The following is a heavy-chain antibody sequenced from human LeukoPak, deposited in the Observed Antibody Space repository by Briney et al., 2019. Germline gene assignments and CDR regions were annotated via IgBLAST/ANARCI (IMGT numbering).Heavy chain of an antibody. CDR3: AKSPSVAPRGYFDY. J-gene: IGHJ4*02. D-gene: IGHD4-23*01. CDR1: GFTFSSYA. Sequence: GGSLRLSCAASGFTFSSYAMSWVRQAPGKGLEWVSTVYSSVDTYYSDSVRGRFTISRDNSRNTVLLQINSLRAEDTTAYYCAKSPSVAPRGYFDYWGQGTLVTVSS. V-gene: IGHV3-23*01. CDR2: VYSSVDT.